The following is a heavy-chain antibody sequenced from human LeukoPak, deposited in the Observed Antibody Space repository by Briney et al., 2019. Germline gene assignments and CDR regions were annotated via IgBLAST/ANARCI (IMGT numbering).Heavy chain of an antibody. CDR1: GYTFTGYY. D-gene: IGHD2-15*01. J-gene: IGHJ6*02. CDR2: INPNSGGT. Sequence: ASVKVSCKASGYTFTGYYMHWVRQAPGQGLEWMGWINPNSGGTNYAQKFQGRVTMTRDTSISTAYMELSWLRSDDTAVYYRAATPGYYYYGMDVWGQGTTVTVSS. V-gene: IGHV1-2*02. CDR3: AATPGYYYYGMDV.